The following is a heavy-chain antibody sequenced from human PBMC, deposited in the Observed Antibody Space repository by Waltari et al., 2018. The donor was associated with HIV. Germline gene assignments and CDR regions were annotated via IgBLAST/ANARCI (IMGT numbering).Heavy chain of an antibody. CDR1: GYSISTASY. Sequence: QVQLQESGPGLVKPSETLSLTCAVSGYSISTASYWGWIRQPPGKGLQWIGNVYHSGSTYFSPSLKSRVTISVDTSKNQFSLKLTSVTAADTAVYYCAREDGHYIQVPGIWGQGALVTVSS. D-gene: IGHD1-20*01. V-gene: IGHV4-38-2*01. J-gene: IGHJ4*02. CDR3: AREDGHYIQVPGI. CDR2: VYHSGST.